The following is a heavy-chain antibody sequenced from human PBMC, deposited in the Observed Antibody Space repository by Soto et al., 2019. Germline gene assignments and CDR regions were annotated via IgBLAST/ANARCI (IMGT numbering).Heavy chain of an antibody. J-gene: IGHJ6*02. V-gene: IGHV1-18*01. CDR1: GYTFTSYG. D-gene: IGHD6-13*01. Sequence: ASVKVSCKASGYTFTSYGISWVRQAPGQGLEWMGWISAYNGNTNYAQKLQGRVTMTTDTSTSTAYMELRSLRSDDTAVYYCARDMWEQLVQDLYYYYGMDVWGQGTTVTVSS. CDR2: ISAYNGNT. CDR3: ARDMWEQLVQDLYYYYGMDV.